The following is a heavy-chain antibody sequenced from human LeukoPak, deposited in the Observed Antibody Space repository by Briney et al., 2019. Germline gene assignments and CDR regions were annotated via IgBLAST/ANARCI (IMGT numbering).Heavy chain of an antibody. J-gene: IGHJ3*02. CDR3: AKDSNRDGYNFHDAFDI. CDR1: GFTFSGYA. D-gene: IGHD5-24*01. V-gene: IGHV3-23*01. CDR2: ISGSGGST. Sequence: QPGGSLRLACAASGFTFSGYAMSWVRHAPGKGVECVSAISGSGGSTYYADSVKGRFTISRDNSKTTLYLQMNSLRAEDTALYYCAKDSNRDGYNFHDAFDIWGQGTMVTVSS.